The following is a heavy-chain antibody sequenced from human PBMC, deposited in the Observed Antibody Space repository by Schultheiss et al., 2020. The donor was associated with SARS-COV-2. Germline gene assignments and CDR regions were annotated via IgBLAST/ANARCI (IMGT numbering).Heavy chain of an antibody. J-gene: IGHJ4*02. D-gene: IGHD6-19*01. V-gene: IGHV4-4*07. CDR1: GGSISDYY. CDR3: ANTRLWLVQPNARFDY. CDR2: IYTSGST. Sequence: SETLSLTCTVSGGSISDYYWSWIRQPAGKGLEWIGRIYTSGSTNYNPSLKSRVTISVDTSKNQFSLKLSSVTAEDTAVYYCANTRLWLVQPNARFDYWGQGTLVTVSS.